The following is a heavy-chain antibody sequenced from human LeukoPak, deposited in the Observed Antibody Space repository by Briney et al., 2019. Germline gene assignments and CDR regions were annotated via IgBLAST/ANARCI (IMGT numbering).Heavy chain of an antibody. V-gene: IGHV3-9*01. CDR2: ISWNSGNI. CDR3: AKVGGYDFPGYYGMDV. CDR1: GFTFDDYA. Sequence: GRSLRLSCAASGFTFDDYAMHWVRQAPGKGLEWVSGISWNSGNIGYVDSVKGRFTISRDNAKNSLFLQMSSLRAEDTALYYCAKVGGYDFPGYYGMDVWGQGTTVTVSS. J-gene: IGHJ6*02. D-gene: IGHD5-12*01.